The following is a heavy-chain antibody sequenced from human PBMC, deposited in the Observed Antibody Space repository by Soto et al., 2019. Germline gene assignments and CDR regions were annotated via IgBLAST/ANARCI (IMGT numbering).Heavy chain of an antibody. CDR2: IWYDGSNK. CDR3: ARDLTYYGSGYYYYGMDV. D-gene: IGHD3-10*01. Sequence: GGSLRLSCAASGFTFSSYGMHWVRQAPGKGLEWVAVIWYDGSNKYYADSVKGRFTISRDNSKNTLYLQMNSLRAEDTAVYYCARDLTYYGSGYYYYGMDVWGQGTTVTVSS. CDR1: GFTFSSYG. J-gene: IGHJ6*02. V-gene: IGHV3-33*01.